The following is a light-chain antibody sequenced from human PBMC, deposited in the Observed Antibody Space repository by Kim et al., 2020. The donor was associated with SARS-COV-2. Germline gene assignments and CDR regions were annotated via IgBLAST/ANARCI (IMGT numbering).Light chain of an antibody. CDR1: QDISNY. V-gene: IGKV1-33*01. CDR2: DAS. Sequence: GDRVTITCQASQDISNYLSWYQQKPGKPPKLLIYDASTLETGVPSRFSGSGSGTDFTFTISSLQPEDIATYYCQQYYNHFTFGPGTKVDIK. J-gene: IGKJ3*01. CDR3: QQYYNHFT.